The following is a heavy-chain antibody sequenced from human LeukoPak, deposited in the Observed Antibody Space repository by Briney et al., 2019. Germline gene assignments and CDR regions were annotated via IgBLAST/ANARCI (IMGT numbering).Heavy chain of an antibody. D-gene: IGHD1-14*01. CDR3: AGTYKYYYYYYMDV. V-gene: IGHV4-39*01. CDR2: IYYSGST. CDR1: GGSISSSSYY. J-gene: IGHJ6*03. Sequence: PSETLSLTCTVSGGSISSSSYYWGWIHQPPGKGLEWIGSIYYSGSTYYHPSLKSRVTISVDTSKNQFSLKLSSVTAADTAVYYCAGTYKYYYYYYMDVWGKGTTVTISS.